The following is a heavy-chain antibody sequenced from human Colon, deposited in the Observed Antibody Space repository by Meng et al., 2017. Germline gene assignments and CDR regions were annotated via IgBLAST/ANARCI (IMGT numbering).Heavy chain of an antibody. V-gene: IGHV3-69-1*02. Sequence: EVQLVESGGGLVKPGVSRRLSCAVSGFTFRNYNMHWIRQAPGKGLEWFSSISGTTYLYYADSVKGRFTISRDNDKNLLFLQMSSLRAEDTAVYYCARDHDNGWSFGYWGQGILVTVSS. CDR2: ISGTTYL. CDR3: ARDHDNGWSFGY. D-gene: IGHD6-19*01. CDR1: GFTFRNYN. J-gene: IGHJ4*02.